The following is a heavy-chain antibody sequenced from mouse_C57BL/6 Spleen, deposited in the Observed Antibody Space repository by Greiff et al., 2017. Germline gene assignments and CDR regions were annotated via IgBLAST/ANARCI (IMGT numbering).Heavy chain of an antibody. V-gene: IGHV1-82*01. Sequence: VQLLQSGPELVKPGASVKISCKASGYAFSSSWMNWVKQRPGKGLEWIGRIYPGDGDSNYNGNLKGKSTLTADKSYSTVYMQLSSLTSEDSAVYFCARRRVRWYYFDYWGQGTTLTVSS. D-gene: IGHD1-1*01. CDR2: IYPGDGDS. J-gene: IGHJ2*01. CDR1: GYAFSSSW. CDR3: ARRRVRWYYFDY.